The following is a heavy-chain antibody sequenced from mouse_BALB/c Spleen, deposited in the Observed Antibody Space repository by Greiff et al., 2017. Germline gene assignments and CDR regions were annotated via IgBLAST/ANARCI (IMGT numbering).Heavy chain of an antibody. D-gene: IGHD3-1*01. V-gene: IGHV1S56*01. J-gene: IGHJ4*01. Sequence: QVQLQQSGPELVKPGASVRISCKASGYTFTSYYIHWVKQRPGQGLEWIGWIYPGNVNTKYNEKFKGKATLTADKSSSTAYMQLSSLTSEDSAVYFCAREGYEGAMDYWGQGTSVTVSS. CDR2: IYPGNVNT. CDR1: GYTFTSYY. CDR3: AREGYEGAMDY.